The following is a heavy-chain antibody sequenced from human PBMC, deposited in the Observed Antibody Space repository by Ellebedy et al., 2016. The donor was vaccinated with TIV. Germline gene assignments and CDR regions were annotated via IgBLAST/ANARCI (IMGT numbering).Heavy chain of an antibody. Sequence: SETLSLXXAVYGESFTDYYWTWIRQPPGKGLEWIGSISYGGTTGYNPSLKSRVTISIDTSKSQFSLNLSSVTAADTAVYYCARSWYQLRDFDLWGRGTLVTVSS. CDR3: ARSWYQLRDFDL. D-gene: IGHD2-2*01. J-gene: IGHJ2*01. V-gene: IGHV4-34*11. CDR2: ISYGGTT. CDR1: GESFTDYY.